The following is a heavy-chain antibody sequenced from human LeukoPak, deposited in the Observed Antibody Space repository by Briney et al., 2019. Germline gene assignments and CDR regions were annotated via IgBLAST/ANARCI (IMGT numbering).Heavy chain of an antibody. CDR1: GFTVTGYS. D-gene: IGHD2-21*01. CDR2: MSYDGTNK. Sequence: QPGGSLRLSCVVSGFTVTGYSMHWVRQAPGKGLEWVAVMSYDGTNKYYADSVKGRFTISRDNSKNTLYLQMNNLRAQDTAVYYCARVWQDYSGVDYWGQGTLVTVSS. V-gene: IGHV3-30-3*01. CDR3: ARVWQDYSGVDY. J-gene: IGHJ4*02.